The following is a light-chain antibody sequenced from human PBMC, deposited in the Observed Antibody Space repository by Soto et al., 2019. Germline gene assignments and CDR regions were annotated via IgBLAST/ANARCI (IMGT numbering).Light chain of an antibody. J-gene: IGKJ1*01. CDR3: QQYGSSGT. CDR2: GAS. Sequence: EIVLTQSPGTLSLSPGERATLSCRASQSVTNSYVAWYQQQLGQAPRLLIYGASNRATGIPDRFSGSGSGTDFTLTISRLEPEDFAVYYCQQYGSSGTFGQGTKVDIK. CDR1: QSVTNSY. V-gene: IGKV3-20*01.